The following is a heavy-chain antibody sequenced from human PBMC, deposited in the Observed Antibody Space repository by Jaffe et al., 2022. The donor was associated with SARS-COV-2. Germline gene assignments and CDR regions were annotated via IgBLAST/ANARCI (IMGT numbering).Heavy chain of an antibody. V-gene: IGHV3-7*01. Sequence: EVQLVESGGGLVQPGGSLRLSCAASGLTFSRYWMSWVRQAPGKGLEWVANINEDGSEKCYVDSVKGRFIISRDNAKNSLYLQMNSLRAEDTAVYYCARVSRGVSSDYWGQGTLVTVSS. D-gene: IGHD3-10*01. CDR2: INEDGSEK. J-gene: IGHJ4*02. CDR1: GLTFSRYW. CDR3: ARVSRGVSSDY.